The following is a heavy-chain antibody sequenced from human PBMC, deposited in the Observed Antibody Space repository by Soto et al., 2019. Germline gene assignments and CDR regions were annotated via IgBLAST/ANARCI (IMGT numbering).Heavy chain of an antibody. CDR2: IYPGASDI. CDR1: GYTFIYLW. D-gene: IGHD2-2*01. V-gene: IGHV5-51*01. J-gene: IGHJ4*02. Sequence: PGESLKISCQASGYTFIYLWVPWLRQVPGKEMEWMGVIYPGASDIRYSPSFEGHVTLSADQSTNTAYLQWRRLEAADTASHYCARQGTSLFSDYAALGFWGPGTLVTVSS. CDR3: ARQGTSLFSDYAALGF.